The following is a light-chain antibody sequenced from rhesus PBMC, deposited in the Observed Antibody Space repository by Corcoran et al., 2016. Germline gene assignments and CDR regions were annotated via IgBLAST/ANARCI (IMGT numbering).Light chain of an antibody. J-gene: IGKJ4*01. Sequence: DIQMTQSPSSLSASVGDRVTITCRTSENVNNYLNWYQQKSGKAPKLLIYKASTLQSGCQTRFSGSGSGTDYTFTISSLQSEDVATYYCQHNYGTPLTFGGGTKVEIK. CDR1: ENVNNY. CDR2: KAS. CDR3: QHNYGTPLT. V-gene: IGKV1-74*01.